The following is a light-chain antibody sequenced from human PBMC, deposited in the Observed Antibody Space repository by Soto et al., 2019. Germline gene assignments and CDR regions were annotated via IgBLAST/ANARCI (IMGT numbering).Light chain of an antibody. V-gene: IGKV3-11*01. CDR2: DAS. Sequence: EIVLAQSPATLSFSQGERATLSCRASQSVSSYLAWYQQKPGQAPRLLIYDASKRATGIPARVSGIGSGTDFTLTISSLEPEEVAVYYCQHRSNWPITLGQGTRLEI. CDR3: QHRSNWPIT. CDR1: QSVSSY. J-gene: IGKJ5*01.